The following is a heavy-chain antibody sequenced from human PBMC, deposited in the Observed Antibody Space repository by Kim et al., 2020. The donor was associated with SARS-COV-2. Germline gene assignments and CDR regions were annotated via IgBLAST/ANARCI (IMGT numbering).Heavy chain of an antibody. Sequence: GGSLRLSCTASGFNFRSYDMHWVGQATGEGLEWVSAVGTAGDTYYRGSVKGRFTISRENAKNSLYLQMNSLRAGDTAVYYCTRASAGFDYWGQGTLVTVSS. J-gene: IGHJ4*02. CDR1: GFNFRSYD. CDR3: TRASAGFDY. V-gene: IGHV3-13*01. CDR2: VGTAGDT.